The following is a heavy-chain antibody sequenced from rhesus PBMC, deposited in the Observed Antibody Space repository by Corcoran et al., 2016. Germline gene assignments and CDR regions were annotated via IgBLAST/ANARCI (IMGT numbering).Heavy chain of an antibody. V-gene: IGHV4-143*01. Sequence: QMQLQESGPGLVKPSETLSLTCTVSGGSITSPYYLTCVRLPPGTGLGWIAYIYGNSATAYYNPSLKSRVTISIDTSKNQFSLKLSSVTAADTAVYYCARVGGGSSYVGNRFDVWGAGVLVTVSS. J-gene: IGHJ5-1*01. CDR2: IYGNSATA. D-gene: IGHD4-29*01. CDR1: GGSITSPYY. CDR3: ARVGGGSSYVGNRFDV.